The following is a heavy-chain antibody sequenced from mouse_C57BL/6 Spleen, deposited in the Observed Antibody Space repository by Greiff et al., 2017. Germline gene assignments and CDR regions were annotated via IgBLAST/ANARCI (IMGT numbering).Heavy chain of an antibody. CDR3: ARRGGYYGAMDY. V-gene: IGHV2-9-1*01. D-gene: IGHD2-3*01. Sequence: VKLVESGPGLVAPSQSLSITCTVSGFSLTSYAISWVRQPPGKGLEWLGVISTGGGTNYNSALKSRLSISKDNSKSQVFLKMNSLQTDDTARYYCARRGGYYGAMDYWGQGTSVTVSS. J-gene: IGHJ4*01. CDR2: ISTGGGT. CDR1: GFSLTSYA.